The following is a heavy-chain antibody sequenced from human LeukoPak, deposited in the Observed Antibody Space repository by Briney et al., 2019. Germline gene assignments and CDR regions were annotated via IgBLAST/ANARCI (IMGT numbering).Heavy chain of an antibody. V-gene: IGHV3-48*02. Sequence: GGSLRLSCAASGFSFSSTNMNWVRQAPGKGPEWLAYISGGGSPVSYADSVKGRFTISRDNAKNLVYLHMNSLRDEDTALYYCARGLGSSWFYRWGQGTLVTVSS. J-gene: IGHJ4*02. D-gene: IGHD6-13*01. CDR2: ISGGGSPV. CDR3: ARGLGSSWFYR. CDR1: GFSFSSTN.